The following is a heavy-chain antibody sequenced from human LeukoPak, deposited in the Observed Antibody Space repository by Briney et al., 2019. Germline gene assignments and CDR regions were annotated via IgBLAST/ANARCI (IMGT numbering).Heavy chain of an antibody. CDR2: IYYSGST. D-gene: IGHD3-16*02. CDR1: GGSISSSSYY. V-gene: IGHV4-39*01. J-gene: IGHJ4*02. Sequence: SETLSLTCTVSGGSISSSSYYWGWIRQPPGKGLECIGSIYYSGSTYYNPSLKSRVTISVDASKNQFSLKLSSVTAADTGVYYCARTYDYIWGSFRSHSFDSWGQGTLVTVSS. CDR3: ARTYDYIWGSFRSHSFDS.